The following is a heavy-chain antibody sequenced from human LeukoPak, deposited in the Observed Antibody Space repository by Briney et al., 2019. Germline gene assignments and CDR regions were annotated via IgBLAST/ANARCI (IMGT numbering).Heavy chain of an antibody. CDR3: AKGAAAGKVDWFDP. CDR2: LTGYGGA. J-gene: IGHJ5*02. Sequence: GGSLRLSSEASGLSFTNYAMMWVRQAPGKGLQWISTLTGYGGAYYADSGEGRLIISRDISKNTMFLQMYSLRAEDTAVYYCAKGAAAGKVDWFDPWGQGTLVTVSS. D-gene: IGHD6-13*01. V-gene: IGHV3-23*01. CDR1: GLSFTNYA.